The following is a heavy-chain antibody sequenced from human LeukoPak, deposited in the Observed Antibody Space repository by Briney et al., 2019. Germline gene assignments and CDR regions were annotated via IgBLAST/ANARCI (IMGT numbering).Heavy chain of an antibody. CDR1: GGSISSYY. Sequence: SETLSLTCTVSGGSISSYYWSWIRQPAGEGLEWIGRIYTSGSTNYSPSLKSRVTMSVDTSKNQFSLKLSSVTAADTAVYYCARATSYDYVWGSSRPYYFDYWGQGTLVTVSS. CDR3: ARATSYDYVWGSSRPYYFDY. J-gene: IGHJ4*02. D-gene: IGHD3-16*01. V-gene: IGHV4-4*07. CDR2: IYTSGST.